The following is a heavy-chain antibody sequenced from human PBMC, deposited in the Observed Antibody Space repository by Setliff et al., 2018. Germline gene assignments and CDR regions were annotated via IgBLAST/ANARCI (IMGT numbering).Heavy chain of an antibody. CDR2: IIPILGIA. V-gene: IGHV1-69*10. CDR1: GGTFSSYA. Sequence: SVKVSCKASGGTFSSYAISWVRQAPGQGLEWMGGIIPILGIANYAQKFQGRVTITADKSTSTAYMELSSLRSEDTAVYYCARDKLEYCTSTSCFAAYWGQGSLVTVSS. D-gene: IGHD2-2*01. J-gene: IGHJ4*02. CDR3: ARDKLEYCTSTSCFAAY.